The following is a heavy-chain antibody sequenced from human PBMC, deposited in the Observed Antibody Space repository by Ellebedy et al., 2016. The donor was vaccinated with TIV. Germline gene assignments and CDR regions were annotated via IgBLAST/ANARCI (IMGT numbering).Heavy chain of an antibody. CDR3: AKDMSSYCSGGSCYSFYYYGMDV. J-gene: IGHJ6*02. Sequence: GGSLRLSXAASGFTVDDYAMHWVRQAPGKGLEWVSGISWNSGSIGYADSVKGRFTISRDNAKNSLYLQMNSLRAEDTALYYCAKDMSSYCSGGSCYSFYYYGMDVWGQGTTVTVSS. D-gene: IGHD2-15*01. CDR2: ISWNSGSI. V-gene: IGHV3-9*01. CDR1: GFTVDDYA.